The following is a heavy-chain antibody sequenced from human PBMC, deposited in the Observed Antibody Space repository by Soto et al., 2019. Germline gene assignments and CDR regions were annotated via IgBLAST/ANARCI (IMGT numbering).Heavy chain of an antibody. CDR2: IYYSGST. J-gene: IGHJ6*03. D-gene: IGHD3-3*01. CDR1: GGSISSGGYY. V-gene: IGHV4-31*03. Sequence: SETLSLTCTVSGGSISSGGYYWSWIRQHPGKGLEWIGYIYYSGSTYYNPSLKSRVTISVDTSKNQFSLKLSSVTAADTAVYYCARGPLFLESLYYYYYMDVWGKGTTVTVSS. CDR3: ARGPLFLESLYYYYYMDV.